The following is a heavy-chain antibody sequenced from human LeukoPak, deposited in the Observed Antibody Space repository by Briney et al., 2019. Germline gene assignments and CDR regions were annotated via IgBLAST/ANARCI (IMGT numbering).Heavy chain of an antibody. CDR2: INHSGSN. V-gene: IGHV4-34*01. CDR1: GGSFSGYY. D-gene: IGHD3-16*01. J-gene: IGHJ6*03. CDR3: ARSVLWAYYMDV. Sequence: SETLSLTCAVYGGSFSGYYWSWIRQPPGKGLEWIGEINHSGSNNYNPSLKRGVTISVDTSKNQFSLKLSSVTAADTAVYYCARSVLWAYYMDVWGKGTTVTVSS.